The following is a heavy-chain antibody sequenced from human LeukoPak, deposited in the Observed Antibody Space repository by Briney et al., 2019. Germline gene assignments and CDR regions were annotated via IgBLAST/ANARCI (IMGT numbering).Heavy chain of an antibody. Sequence: SETLSLTCSVSSDSITSSSYLWVWVRQPPGKGLEWIGDIYSNGHISYNPSLKSRAAISVDTSKNQFSLNLNSVTAADTALYYCARRHYGSGNIDSWGQGTLATVSS. CDR1: SDSITSSSYL. V-gene: IGHV4-39*01. CDR3: ARRHYGSGNIDS. CDR2: IYSNGHI. D-gene: IGHD3-10*01. J-gene: IGHJ4*02.